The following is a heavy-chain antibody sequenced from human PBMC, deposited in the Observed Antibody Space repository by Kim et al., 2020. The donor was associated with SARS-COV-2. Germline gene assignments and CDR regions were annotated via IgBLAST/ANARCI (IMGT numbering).Heavy chain of an antibody. J-gene: IGHJ4*02. D-gene: IGHD4-17*01. Sequence: ASVKVSCKACGYMFTSYGFSWVRQAPGQGLEWLGWISARDGNTKYGQKVQGRVIMTTDTSTNTAYMELWSLRSGDTAMYYCARGAYGDVSFDYWGQGTLV. CDR2: ISARDGNT. V-gene: IGHV1-18*04. CDR1: GYMFTSYG. CDR3: ARGAYGDVSFDY.